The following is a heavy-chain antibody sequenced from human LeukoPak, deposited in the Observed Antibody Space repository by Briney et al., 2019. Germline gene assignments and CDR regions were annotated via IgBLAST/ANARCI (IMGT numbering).Heavy chain of an antibody. Sequence: SETLSLTCAVYGGSFSGYYWSWIRQPPGKELEWIGEVNHSGSTNYNPSLKSRVTISVDTSKNQFSLKLSSVTAADTAVYYCARWGSGWSYFDYWGQGTLVTVSS. V-gene: IGHV4-34*01. D-gene: IGHD6-19*01. J-gene: IGHJ4*02. CDR3: ARWGSGWSYFDY. CDR2: VNHSGST. CDR1: GGSFSGYY.